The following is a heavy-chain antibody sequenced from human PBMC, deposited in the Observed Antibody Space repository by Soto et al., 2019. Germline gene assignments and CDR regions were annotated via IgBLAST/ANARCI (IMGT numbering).Heavy chain of an antibody. D-gene: IGHD3-9*01. J-gene: IGHJ4*02. Sequence: PSETLSLTCAVSGGSISSGGYSWSWIRQPPGKGLEWIGYIYYSGSTYYNPSLKSRVTISVDRSKNQFSLKLSSVTAADTAVYYCARFDILTGSLDYWGQGTLVTVSS. CDR2: IYYSGST. CDR3: ARFDILTGSLDY. CDR1: GGSISSGGYS. V-gene: IGHV4-30-2*01.